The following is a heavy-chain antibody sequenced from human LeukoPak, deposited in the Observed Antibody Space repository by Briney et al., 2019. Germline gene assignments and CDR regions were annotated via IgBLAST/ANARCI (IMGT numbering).Heavy chain of an antibody. J-gene: IGHJ4*02. CDR3: AREALTETSFGPYDY. CDR2: ISSSGSTK. CDR1: GFTFSSYE. D-gene: IGHD4-17*01. V-gene: IGHV3-48*03. Sequence: GGSLRLSCAASGFTFSSYEMNWVRQAPGKGLEWVSYISSSGSTKYYADSVMGRFTLSRDNAKKSLYLQMNSLRAEDTAVYYCAREALTETSFGPYDYWGQGTLVTVSS.